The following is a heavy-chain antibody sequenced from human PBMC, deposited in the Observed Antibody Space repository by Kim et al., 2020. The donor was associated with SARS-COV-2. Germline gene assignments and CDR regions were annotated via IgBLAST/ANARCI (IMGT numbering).Heavy chain of an antibody. CDR2: MNPNSGNT. V-gene: IGHV1-8*01. D-gene: IGHD5-18*01. CDR1: GYTFTSYD. Sequence: ASVKVSCKASGYTFTSYDINWVRQATGQGLEWMGWMNPNSGNTGYAQKFQGRVTMTRNTSISTAYMELSSLRSEDTAVYYCARSEYGYSYGHLYYFDYWGQGTLVTVSS. J-gene: IGHJ4*02. CDR3: ARSEYGYSYGHLYYFDY.